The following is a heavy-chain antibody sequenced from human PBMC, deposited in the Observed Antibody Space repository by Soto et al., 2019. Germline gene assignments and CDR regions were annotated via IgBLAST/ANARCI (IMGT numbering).Heavy chain of an antibody. J-gene: IGHJ6*02. CDR3: ARDKSYALAG. CDR1: GFDFSNSW. D-gene: IGHD4-17*01. Sequence: PGGSLRLSCAASGFDFSNSWMHWVRQVPGKGLVWVSHINSDGSSTTYADSVKGRFTISRDNARTTVYLQLDSLRVEDTAVYYCARDKSYALAGWGQGTTVTVSS. V-gene: IGHV3-74*03. CDR2: INSDGSST.